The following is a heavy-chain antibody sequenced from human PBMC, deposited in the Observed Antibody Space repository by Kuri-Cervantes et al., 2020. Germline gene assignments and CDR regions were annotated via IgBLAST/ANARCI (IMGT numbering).Heavy chain of an antibody. CDR3: ARDRFRYFDY. Sequence: GSLRLSCTVSGGSISSYYWSWIRQPPGKGLEWIGYIYYSGSTNYNPSLKSRVTISVDTSKNQFSLKLSSVTAADTAVYYCARDRFRYFDYWGQGTLVTVSS. V-gene: IGHV4-59*01. CDR2: IYYSGST. CDR1: GGSISSYY. J-gene: IGHJ4*02.